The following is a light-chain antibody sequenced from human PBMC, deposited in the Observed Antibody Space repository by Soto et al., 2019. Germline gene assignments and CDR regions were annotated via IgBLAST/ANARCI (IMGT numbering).Light chain of an antibody. CDR1: QSISSW. V-gene: IGKV1-5*01. CDR3: QQSYGIHWS. J-gene: IGKJ1*01. Sequence: DIQMTQSPSTLSASVGERVTITCRASQSISSWLAWYQQKPGKAPKLLIHDASSLESGVPSRFSGSGSGTDFTLTISSLQPEDFATYYCQQSYGIHWSFGQGTKVDIK. CDR2: DAS.